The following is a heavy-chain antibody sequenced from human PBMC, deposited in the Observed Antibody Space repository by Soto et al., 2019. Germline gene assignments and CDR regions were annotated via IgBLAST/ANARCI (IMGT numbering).Heavy chain of an antibody. CDR1: GYTFTSYA. D-gene: IGHD1-20*01. V-gene: IGHV1-3*01. J-gene: IGHJ6*02. CDR3: ASEITGTIRYYGMDV. Sequence: QVQLVQSGAEVKKPGASVKVSCKASGYTFTSYAMHWVRQAPGQRLEWMGWINAGNGNTKYSQKFQGRVTITRDTSACTAYMELSSLRSEDTAVYYCASEITGTIRYYGMDVWGQGTTVTVSS. CDR2: INAGNGNT.